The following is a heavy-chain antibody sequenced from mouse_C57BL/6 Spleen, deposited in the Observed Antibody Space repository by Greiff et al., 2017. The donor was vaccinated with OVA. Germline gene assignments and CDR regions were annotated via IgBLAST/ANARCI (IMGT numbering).Heavy chain of an antibody. CDR2: INPNNGGT. CDR3: ARRVYYYGSSPYWYFDV. CDR1: GYTFTDYN. J-gene: IGHJ1*03. V-gene: IGHV1-22*01. D-gene: IGHD1-1*01. Sequence: VQLQQSGPELVKPGASVKMSCKASGYTFTDYNMHWVKQSHGKSLEWIGYINPNNGGTSYNQKFKGKATLTVNKSSSTAYMELRSLTSEDSAVYYCARRVYYYGSSPYWYFDVWGTGTTVTVSS.